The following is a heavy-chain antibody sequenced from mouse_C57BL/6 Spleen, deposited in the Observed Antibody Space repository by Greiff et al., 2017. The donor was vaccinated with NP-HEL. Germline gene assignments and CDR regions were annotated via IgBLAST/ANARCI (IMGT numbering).Heavy chain of an antibody. CDR2: IYWDDDK. V-gene: IGHV8-12*01. J-gene: IGHJ3*01. CDR3: ARRDDGYLPWFAY. CDR1: GFSLSTSGMG. D-gene: IGHD2-3*01. Sequence: QVQLKESGPGILQSSQTLSLTCSFSGFSLSTSGMGVSWIRQPSGKGLEWLVHIYWDDDKRYNPSLKSRLTLSKDTSRNQVFLKITSVDTADTATYYCARRDDGYLPWFAYWGQGTLVTVSA.